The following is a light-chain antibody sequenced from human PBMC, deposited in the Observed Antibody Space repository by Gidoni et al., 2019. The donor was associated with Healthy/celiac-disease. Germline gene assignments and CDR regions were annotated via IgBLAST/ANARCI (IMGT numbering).Light chain of an antibody. Sequence: DRVTITCRASQSISSYLNWYQQKPGKAPKLLIYAASSLQSGVPSRFSGSGSGTDFTLTISSLQPEDFATYYCQQSYSTPFTFGPGTKVDIK. CDR3: QQSYSTPFT. CDR1: QSISSY. J-gene: IGKJ3*01. V-gene: IGKV1-39*01. CDR2: AAS.